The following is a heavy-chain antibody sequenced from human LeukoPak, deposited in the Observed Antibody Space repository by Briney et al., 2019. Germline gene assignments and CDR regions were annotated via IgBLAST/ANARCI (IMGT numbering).Heavy chain of an antibody. CDR2: ISGSGGST. D-gene: IGHD2-15*01. V-gene: IGHV3-23*01. J-gene: IGHJ4*02. Sequence: GGSLRLSCAASGFTFSSYGMSWVRQAPGKGLEWVSAISGSGGSTYYADSVKGRFTISRDNSKNTLYLQMNSLRAEDTAVYYCAKDLATVVVVAAFFYWGQGTLVTVSS. CDR1: GFTFSSYG. CDR3: AKDLATVVVVAAFFY.